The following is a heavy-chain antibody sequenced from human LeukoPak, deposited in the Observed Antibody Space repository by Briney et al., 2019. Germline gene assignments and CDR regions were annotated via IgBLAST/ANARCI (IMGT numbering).Heavy chain of an antibody. CDR2: IGSSSNYI. Sequence: GGSLSLSCAASGFTFSSYNMHWVRQAPGKGLEWVSSIGSSSNYIHYADSLKGRFTISRDYAKNSLYLQMNSLKAEDTAVYYCARGELGDCTGGSCYFDYWGQGTLVTVSS. V-gene: IGHV3-21*01. CDR1: GFTFSSYN. CDR3: ARGELGDCTGGSCYFDY. D-gene: IGHD2-15*01. J-gene: IGHJ4*02.